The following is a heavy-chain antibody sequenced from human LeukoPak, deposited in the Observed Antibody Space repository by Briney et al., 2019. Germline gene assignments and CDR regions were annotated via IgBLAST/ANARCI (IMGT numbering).Heavy chain of an antibody. CDR1: GFAFSSQD. CDR3: ARAREWLATGFDY. CDR2: IYSGGST. D-gene: IGHD6-19*01. V-gene: IGHV3-66*01. J-gene: IGHJ4*02. Sequence: GGSLRLSCAASGFAFSSQDMGWVRQAPGKGLEWVSVIYSGGSTYYADSVKGRFTISRDNSKNTLYLQMNSLRAEDTAVYYCARAREWLATGFDYWGQGTLVTVSS.